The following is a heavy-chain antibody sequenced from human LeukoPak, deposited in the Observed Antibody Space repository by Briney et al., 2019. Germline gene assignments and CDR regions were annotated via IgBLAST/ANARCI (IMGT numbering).Heavy chain of an antibody. V-gene: IGHV3-21*01. J-gene: IGHJ4*02. D-gene: IGHD1-26*01. CDR1: GFTFSSYA. Sequence: PGGSLRLSCAASGFTFSSYAMHWVRQAPGKGLEWVSSISSSSSYIYYADSVKGRFTISRDNAKNSLYLQMNSLRAEDTAVYYCARGELLYDYWGQGTLVTVSS. CDR2: ISSSSSYI. CDR3: ARGELLYDY.